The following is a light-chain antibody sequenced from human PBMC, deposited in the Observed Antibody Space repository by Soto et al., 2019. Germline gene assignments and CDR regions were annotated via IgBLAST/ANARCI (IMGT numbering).Light chain of an antibody. J-gene: IGKJ2*01. CDR2: DAS. Sequence: EIVLTQSPATLSLSPGERATLSCRASQSVSSYLAWYQQKPGQAPRLLIYDASNRATGIPARFSGSGSGTDFTLTISSLEPEDFAVYYCQQRSNSYTFGQGTKVEIK. V-gene: IGKV3-11*01. CDR3: QQRSNSYT. CDR1: QSVSSY.